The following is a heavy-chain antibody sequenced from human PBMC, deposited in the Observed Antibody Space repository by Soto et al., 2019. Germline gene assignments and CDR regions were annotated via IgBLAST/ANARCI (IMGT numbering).Heavy chain of an antibody. V-gene: IGHV6-1*01. D-gene: IGHD2-21*02. CDR1: GDSVSSNSAA. CDR3: TKHKGDSRTHNGMYV. CDR2: AYYRSQWFY. Sequence: PSQTLSLTCAISGDSVSSNSAAWNWIRQSTSRGLEWLGRAYYRSQWFYDSAVSVRSRINVIPDTSRNQFSLQLNSVTPEDTAVYYCTKHKGDSRTHNGMYVRGQRTTVTVS. J-gene: IGHJ6*02.